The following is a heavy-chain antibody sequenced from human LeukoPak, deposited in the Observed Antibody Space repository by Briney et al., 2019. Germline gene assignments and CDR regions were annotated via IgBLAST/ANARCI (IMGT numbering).Heavy chain of an antibody. D-gene: IGHD6-13*01. J-gene: IGHJ4*02. CDR2: ISAYNGNT. Sequence: ASVEVSCKASGYTFTSYGISWVRQAPGQGLEWMGWISAYNGNTNYAQKLQGRVTMTTDTSTSTAYMELRSLRSDDTAVYYCAKVVSSSWYLYYFDYWGQGTLVTVSS. CDR1: GYTFTSYG. CDR3: AKVVSSSWYLYYFDY. V-gene: IGHV1-18*01.